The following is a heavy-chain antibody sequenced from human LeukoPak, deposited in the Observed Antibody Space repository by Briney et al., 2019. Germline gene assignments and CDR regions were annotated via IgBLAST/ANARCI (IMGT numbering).Heavy chain of an antibody. V-gene: IGHV4-31*03. D-gene: IGHD3-22*01. CDR3: ARADYYDSSGYYGEDY. Sequence: PSETLSLTCTVSGGSISSGGYYWSWIRQHPGKGLEWIGYIYYSGSTYYNPSLKSRVTISVGTSKNQFSLKLSSVTATDTAVYYCARADYYDSSGYYGEDYWGQGTLVTVSS. J-gene: IGHJ4*02. CDR2: IYYSGST. CDR1: GGSISSGGYY.